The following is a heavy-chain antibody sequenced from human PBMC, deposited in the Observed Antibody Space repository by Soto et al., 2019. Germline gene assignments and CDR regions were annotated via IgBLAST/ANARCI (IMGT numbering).Heavy chain of an antibody. CDR2: IYPGDSDT. CDR1: GYSFTSYW. V-gene: IGHV5-51*01. CDR3: ARLDGHFDWLLKYYFDY. J-gene: IGHJ4*02. Sequence: GESLKISCKGSGYSFTSYWIGWVRQMPGEGLEWMGIIYPGDSDTRYSPSFQGQVTISADKSISTAYLQWSSLKASDTAMYYCARLDGHFDWLLKYYFDYWGQGTLVTVSS. D-gene: IGHD3-9*01.